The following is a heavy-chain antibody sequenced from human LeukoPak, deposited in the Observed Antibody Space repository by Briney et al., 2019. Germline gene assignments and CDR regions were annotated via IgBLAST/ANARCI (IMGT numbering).Heavy chain of an antibody. D-gene: IGHD3-10*01. J-gene: IGHJ4*02. V-gene: IGHV4-59*12. Sequence: SETLSLTCNVSGGSIRGYYWSWIRQSPEKGLEWIGYIYSSGSTTYNPSLKSRVTTSVDTSKNHFSLKVSTLTAADTAMYYCTRANGYGLIDYWGQGTLVTVSS. CDR2: IYSSGST. CDR1: GGSIRGYY. CDR3: TRANGYGLIDY.